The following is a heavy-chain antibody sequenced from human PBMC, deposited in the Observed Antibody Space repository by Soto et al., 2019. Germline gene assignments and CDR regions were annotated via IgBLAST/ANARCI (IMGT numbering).Heavy chain of an antibody. J-gene: IGHJ4*02. CDR3: AKEDSSGYLGSIDY. CDR2: ISYDGSNK. D-gene: IGHD3-22*01. V-gene: IGHV3-30*18. Sequence: QVQLVESGGGVVQPGRSLRLSCAASGFTFSSYGMHWVRQAPGKGLEWVAVISYDGSNKYYADSVKGRFTISRDNSKNTLDLQMNSLRAEDTAVYYCAKEDSSGYLGSIDYWGQGTLVTVSS. CDR1: GFTFSSYG.